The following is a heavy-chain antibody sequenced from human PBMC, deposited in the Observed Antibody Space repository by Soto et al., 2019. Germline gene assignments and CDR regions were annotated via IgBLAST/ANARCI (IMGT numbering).Heavy chain of an antibody. V-gene: IGHV4-39*01. J-gene: IGHJ4*02. CDR1: GDSISNSREF. Sequence: SETLSLTCTVSGDSISNSREFWGWIRQSPGKGLEWIASIYYSGSTYYNPSLKSRVTIAVDTSRNQFSLKLSAVTAADTAMYYCARQSAKGECFDYWGQGTLVTVCS. D-gene: IGHD6-25*01. CDR3: ARQSAKGECFDY. CDR2: IYYSGST.